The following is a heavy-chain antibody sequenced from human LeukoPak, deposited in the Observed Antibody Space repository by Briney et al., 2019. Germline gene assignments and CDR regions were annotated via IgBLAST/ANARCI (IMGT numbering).Heavy chain of an antibody. Sequence: GGFLRLSCAASGFTFSSYGMHWVRLAPGRGLEWVAVVSLEGGVEYYADSVKGRFTISRDNSKNTLHLQMNSLRPEDTAVYYCAKEVKVAAGPWYFDYWGQGTLVTVSS. CDR2: VSLEGGVE. CDR3: AKEVKVAAGPWYFDY. J-gene: IGHJ4*02. D-gene: IGHD6-6*01. CDR1: GFTFSSYG. V-gene: IGHV3-30*18.